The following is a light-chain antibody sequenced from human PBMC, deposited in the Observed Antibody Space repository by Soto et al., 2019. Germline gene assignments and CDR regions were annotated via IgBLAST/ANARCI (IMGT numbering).Light chain of an antibody. V-gene: IGKV3D-15*01. J-gene: IGKJ4*01. CDR2: GAS. Sequence: EISLTQAQATLSVSPGERVTLSCRASQSVSDNLAWYQQTPGQPPRILIYGASIRATDIPARFSGSGSGTECSLTVSSLQSEDFAVYYCQQYNDWPLTFGGGTKV. CDR3: QQYNDWPLT. CDR1: QSVSDN.